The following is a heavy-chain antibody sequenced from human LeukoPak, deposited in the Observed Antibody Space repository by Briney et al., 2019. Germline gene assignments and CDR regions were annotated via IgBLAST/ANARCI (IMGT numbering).Heavy chain of an antibody. V-gene: IGHV4-59*12. J-gene: IGHJ4*02. Sequence: PSETLSLTCTVSGDSISSYYWSWIRQPPGKGLEWIGYIYHSGSTNYNPSLKSRVTISVDTSKNQFSLKLSSVTAADTAVYYCARLMVVTEGFDYWGQGTLVTVSS. CDR1: GDSISSYY. CDR3: ARLMVVTEGFDY. D-gene: IGHD2-21*02. CDR2: IYHSGST.